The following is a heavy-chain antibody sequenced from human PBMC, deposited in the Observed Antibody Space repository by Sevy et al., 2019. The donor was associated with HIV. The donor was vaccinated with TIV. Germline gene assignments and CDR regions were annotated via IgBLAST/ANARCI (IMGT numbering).Heavy chain of an antibody. J-gene: IGHJ4*02. D-gene: IGHD4-17*01. V-gene: IGHV4-59*01. Sequence: SETLSLTCTVSGGYISSYYWSWLRLPPGKGLEWIGYIYDTGSTNYNPSLKSRVTISIDTSKNQFSLKLSSVTAADTAVYYCARLMTTDFDYWGQRSLVTVSS. CDR1: GGYISSYY. CDR3: ARLMTTDFDY. CDR2: IYDTGST.